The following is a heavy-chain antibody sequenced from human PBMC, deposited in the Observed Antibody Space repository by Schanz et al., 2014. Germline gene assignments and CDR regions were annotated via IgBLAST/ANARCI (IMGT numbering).Heavy chain of an antibody. CDR3: ARDEGRDGYNLAFDV. J-gene: IGHJ3*01. Sequence: EVQLVESGGGVVQPGRSLRLSCAVSGFSVSTNYMSWVRQAPGKGLEWVSSIYINSGSTNYADSVKGRFIISRDSSKNTLFLQMNSLRAEDTAVYFCARDEGRDGYNLAFDVWGQGTLVTVSS. V-gene: IGHV3-53*01. CDR1: GFSVSTNY. CDR2: IYINSGST. D-gene: IGHD5-12*01.